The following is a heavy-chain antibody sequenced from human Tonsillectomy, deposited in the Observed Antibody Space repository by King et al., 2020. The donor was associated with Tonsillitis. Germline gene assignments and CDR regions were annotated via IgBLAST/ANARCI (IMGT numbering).Heavy chain of an antibody. J-gene: IGHJ4*02. CDR2: IIPVFGTI. D-gene: IGHD3-22*01. CDR1: GGTLSSYT. CDR3: ARAPRITMTHVYFDY. Sequence: VQLVQSGAEVKKPGSSVKVSCKASGGTLSSYTFSWGRQAPGQGLEWMGGIIPVFGTINYAQKFQDSVTINADKSTNTVHMELSSLRSEDTAVYYCARAPRITMTHVYFDYWGQGTLVTVSS. V-gene: IGHV1-69*06.